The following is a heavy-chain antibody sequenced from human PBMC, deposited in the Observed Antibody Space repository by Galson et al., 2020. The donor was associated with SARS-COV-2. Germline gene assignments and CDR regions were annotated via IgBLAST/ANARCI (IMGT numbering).Heavy chain of an antibody. CDR3: ARSPGRTVARTMDV. V-gene: IGHV6-1*01. CDR2: TYYRSKWYS. CDR1: GDSVSSDSAA. Sequence: SQTPSLTCAISGDSVSSDSAAWNWIRQSPSRGLEWLGRTYYRSKWYSDYGLSVKSRIIITSDTSKNQFSLVLNSVTPEDTAVYYCARSPGRTVARTMDVWGQGTTVTVSS. J-gene: IGHJ6*02. D-gene: IGHD6-19*01.